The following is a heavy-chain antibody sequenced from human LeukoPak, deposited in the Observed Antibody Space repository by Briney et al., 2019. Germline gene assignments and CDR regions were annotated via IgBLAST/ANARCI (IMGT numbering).Heavy chain of an antibody. CDR1: GFTFDDFA. CDR2: ISWDGGST. Sequence: GGSLRLSCAASGFTFDDFAMHWVRHAPGKGLEWVSLISWDGGSTYYADSVKGRFTISTDNSKNSLYLQMSSLTPEDTALYYCAKDVLPILGTTRGLDYWGQGTLVTVSS. V-gene: IGHV3-43D*03. J-gene: IGHJ4*02. CDR3: AKDVLPILGTTRGLDY. D-gene: IGHD1-26*01.